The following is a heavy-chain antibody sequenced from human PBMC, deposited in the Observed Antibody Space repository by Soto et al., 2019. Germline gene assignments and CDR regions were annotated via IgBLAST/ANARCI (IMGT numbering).Heavy chain of an antibody. Sequence: SETLSLTCAVSGGSISTSNWWSWVRQSPGKGLEWIGDVYYSGGTNYNPSFASRLTISVDKSKNQFSLKLMSLSAADTAVYYCGRLEGLATISYYFDYWGQGALVTVSS. V-gene: IGHV4-4*02. CDR3: GRLEGLATISYYFDY. CDR1: GGSISTSNW. CDR2: VYYSGGT. J-gene: IGHJ4*02. D-gene: IGHD3-9*01.